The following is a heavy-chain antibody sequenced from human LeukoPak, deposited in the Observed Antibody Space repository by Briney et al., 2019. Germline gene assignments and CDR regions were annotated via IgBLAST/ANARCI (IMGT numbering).Heavy chain of an antibody. CDR2: IWYDGSNK. V-gene: IGHV3-33*01. Sequence: GRSLRLSCAASGFTFSSYAMHWVRQAPGKGLEWVAVIWYDGSNKYYADSVKGRFTISRDNSKNTLYLQMNGLRAEDTAVYYCARDRVVVAATEGYHFDYWGQGTLVTVSS. CDR1: GFTFSSYA. CDR3: ARDRVVVAATEGYHFDY. J-gene: IGHJ4*02. D-gene: IGHD2-15*01.